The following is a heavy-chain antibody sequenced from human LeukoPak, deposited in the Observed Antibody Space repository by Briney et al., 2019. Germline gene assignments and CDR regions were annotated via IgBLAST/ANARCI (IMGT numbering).Heavy chain of an antibody. D-gene: IGHD3-10*01. CDR1: GFTFSSYG. CDR3: AKVLPYYGSGSLPRDHAFDI. Sequence: GGSLRLSCAASGFTFSSYGMHWVRQAPGKGLEWVAVISYDGSNKYYADSVKGRFTISRDNSKNTLYLQMNSLRAEDTAVYYCAKVLPYYGSGSLPRDHAFDIWGQGTMVTVSS. J-gene: IGHJ3*02. CDR2: ISYDGSNK. V-gene: IGHV3-30*18.